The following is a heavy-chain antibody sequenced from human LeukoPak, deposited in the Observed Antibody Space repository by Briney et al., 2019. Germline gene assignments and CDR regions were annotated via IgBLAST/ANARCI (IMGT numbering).Heavy chain of an antibody. Sequence: PGGSLRLSCAASGFTFTSYTMNWVRQAPGKGLEWVSSISSSSFYIYYADSVKGRFSISRDNAKNSLYLQMNSLRADDTAVYYCARGQYRRDYWGQGTLVTVSS. CDR3: ARGQYRRDY. V-gene: IGHV3-21*01. CDR1: GFTFTSYT. CDR2: ISSSSFYI. J-gene: IGHJ4*02. D-gene: IGHD2-2*01.